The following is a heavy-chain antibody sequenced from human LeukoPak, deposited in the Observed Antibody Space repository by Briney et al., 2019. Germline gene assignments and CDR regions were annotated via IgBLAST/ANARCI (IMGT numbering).Heavy chain of an antibody. CDR3: ARVEVSGSYYSSDPGHAFDI. J-gene: IGHJ3*02. Sequence: ASVKVSCKASGGTFCSYTLSWVRQAPGQGLEWVGRIIPLLVISNYAQKFQGRGTITEDKSPSTAYMELSSLRSEDTAVYYCARVEVSGSYYSSDPGHAFDIWGQGTMVTVSS. CDR2: IIPLLVIS. D-gene: IGHD1-26*01. CDR1: GGTFCSYT. V-gene: IGHV1-69*02.